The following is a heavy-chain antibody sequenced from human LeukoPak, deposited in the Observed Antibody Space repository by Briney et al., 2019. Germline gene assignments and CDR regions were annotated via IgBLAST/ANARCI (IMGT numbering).Heavy chain of an antibody. V-gene: IGHV4-59*01. CDR2: ILYSGNT. D-gene: IGHD5-24*01. CDR3: ARDGYNKGDWYFDL. Sequence: SETLSLTCTVSGGSISSYYWSWIRQPPGKGLEWIGYILYSGNTNYNPSLKNRVTISVDTSKNQFSLKLSSVTAADTAVYYCARDGYNKGDWYFDLWGQGTLVTVSS. CDR1: GGSISSYY. J-gene: IGHJ2*01.